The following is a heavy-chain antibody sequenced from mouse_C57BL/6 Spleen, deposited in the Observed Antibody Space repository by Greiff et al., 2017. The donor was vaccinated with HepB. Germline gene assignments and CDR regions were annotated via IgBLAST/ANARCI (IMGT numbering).Heavy chain of an antibody. V-gene: IGHV2-5*01. CDR3: AKKRDGSSYYAMDY. J-gene: IGHJ4*01. Sequence: VKLMESGPGLVQPSQSLSITCTVSGFSLTSYGVHWVRQSPGKGLEWLGVIWSGGSTDYNAAFMSRLSITKDNSKSQVFFKMNSLQADDTAIYYCAKKRDGSSYYAMDYWGQGTSVTVSS. D-gene: IGHD1-1*01. CDR1: GFSLTSYG. CDR2: IWSGGST.